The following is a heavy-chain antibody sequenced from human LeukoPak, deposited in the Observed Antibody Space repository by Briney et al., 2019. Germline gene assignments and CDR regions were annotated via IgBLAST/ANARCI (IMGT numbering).Heavy chain of an antibody. CDR1: GFTFSSYE. J-gene: IGHJ6*04. V-gene: IGHV3-48*03. D-gene: IGHD2-2*01. Sequence: SLRLSCAASGFTFSSYEMNWVRQAPGKGLEWVSYISSSGSTIYYADSVKGRFTISRDNAKNSLYLQMNSLRAEDTAVYYCAREVVVVPAVSYGMDVWGKGTTVTVSS. CDR2: ISSSGSTI. CDR3: AREVVVVPAVSYGMDV.